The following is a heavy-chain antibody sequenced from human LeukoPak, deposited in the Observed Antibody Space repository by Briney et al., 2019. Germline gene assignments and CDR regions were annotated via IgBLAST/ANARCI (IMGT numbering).Heavy chain of an antibody. CDR2: IYYSGST. V-gene: IGHV4-59*01. J-gene: IGHJ4*02. CDR1: GGSISSYY. Sequence: PSETLSLTCTVSGGSISSYYWSWIRQPPGKGLEWIGYIYYSGSTNYNPSLKSRVTISVDTSKNQFSLKLTSVTAADTAVYYCARDVFWRGSDYWGQGALVTVSS. D-gene: IGHD3-3*01. CDR3: ARDVFWRGSDY.